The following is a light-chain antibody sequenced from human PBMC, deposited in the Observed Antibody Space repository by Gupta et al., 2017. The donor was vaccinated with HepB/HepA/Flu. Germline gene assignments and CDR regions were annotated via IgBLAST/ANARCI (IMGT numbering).Light chain of an antibody. V-gene: IGLV2-14*03. CDR3: SCSKTSTTPVV. J-gene: IGLJ3*02. CDR1: SSDIGAFDA. Sequence: QSALTQPASVSGSPGQSITISCTGSSSDIGAFDAVSWYQQYPAKDPKLLISCVINRPSGVCSRFLSCAPGNNASPRTIDVLPEDDADDYCSCSKTSTTPVVFGGGTKLTVL. CDR2: CVI.